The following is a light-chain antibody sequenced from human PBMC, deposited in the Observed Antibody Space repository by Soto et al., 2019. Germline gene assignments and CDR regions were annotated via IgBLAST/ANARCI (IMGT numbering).Light chain of an antibody. Sequence: LTQPPSASGTPGQGVTISCSGSRSNIGINYIYWYQQFPGTAPKLLIYETNQRPSGVPDRFFGSKSGTSASLAISGLRSEDEADYYCVSWDDSLNVYIFGSGTKVTVL. V-gene: IGLV1-47*01. CDR2: ETN. J-gene: IGLJ1*01. CDR1: RSNIGINY. CDR3: VSWDDSLNVYI.